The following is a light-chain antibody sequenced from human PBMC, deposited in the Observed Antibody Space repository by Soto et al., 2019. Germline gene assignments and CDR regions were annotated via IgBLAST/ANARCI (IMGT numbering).Light chain of an antibody. J-gene: IGLJ1*01. CDR1: STYMASYNY. CDR2: EXT. CDR3: NSYTTLSNRV. V-gene: IGLV2-14*01. Sequence: QAAVTGAGVVPRSSKRSVAIPYTENSTYMASYNYVSTYQQDPGKARKLLIYEXTYRPSGVTNRFSGSKSGNTASLTISGLQAEDEANYYCNSYTTLSNRVFGTGTKVTVL.